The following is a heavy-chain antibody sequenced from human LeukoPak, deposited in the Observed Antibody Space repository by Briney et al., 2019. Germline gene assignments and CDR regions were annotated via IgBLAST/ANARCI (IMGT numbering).Heavy chain of an antibody. CDR2: IYYSGST. CDR3: ARLGYFAY. V-gene: IGHV4-39*01. CDR1: GGSISSNN. J-gene: IGHJ4*02. Sequence: SETLSLTCTVSGGSISSNNWSLIRQPPGKGLQWIGNIYYSGSTYYNPSLKSRVTISVDTSKSQFSLRLSSVTAADTAVYFCARLGYFAYWGQGTLVTVSS.